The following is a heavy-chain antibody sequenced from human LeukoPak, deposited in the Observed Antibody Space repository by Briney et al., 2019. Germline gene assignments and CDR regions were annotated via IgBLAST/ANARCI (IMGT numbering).Heavy chain of an antibody. CDR1: GYTLTELS. D-gene: IGHD2-2*02. J-gene: IGHJ4*02. Sequence: ASVKVSCKVSGYTLTELSMHWGRQAPGKGLEWMGGFDPEDGETIYAQKFQGRVTMTEDTSTDTAYMELSSLRSEDTAVYYCARDPGSYCSSTSCYSFDYWGQGTLVTVSS. V-gene: IGHV1-24*01. CDR2: FDPEDGET. CDR3: ARDPGSYCSSTSCYSFDY.